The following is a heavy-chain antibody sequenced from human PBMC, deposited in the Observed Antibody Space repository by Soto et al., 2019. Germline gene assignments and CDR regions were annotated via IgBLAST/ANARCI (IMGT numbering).Heavy chain of an antibody. J-gene: IGHJ6*02. V-gene: IGHV3-23*01. CDR1: GFSFAGYA. D-gene: IGHD6-19*01. Sequence: EVQLSESGGGLVQPGGSLRLSCAVSGFSFAGYAMSWVRQAPGKGLVWVSGISGGGASTYYAGSVKGRFTISRDNSGYTVYLQMNSLIAEDTAVYYCAKGQGFSAYYYGMDVWGQGTAVTVSS. CDR2: ISGGGAST. CDR3: AKGQGFSAYYYGMDV.